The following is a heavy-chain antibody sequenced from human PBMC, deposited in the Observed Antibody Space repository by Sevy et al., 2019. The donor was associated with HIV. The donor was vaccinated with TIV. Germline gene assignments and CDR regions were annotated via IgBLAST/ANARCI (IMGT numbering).Heavy chain of an antibody. D-gene: IGHD6-13*01. J-gene: IGHJ4*02. CDR2: ISYDGSNK. Sequence: GGSLRLSCAASGFTFSSYAMHWVRQAPGKGLEWVAVISYDGSNKYYADSVKGRFTISRDNSKNTLYLRMNSLRAEDTAVYYCAGYNFDYWGQGTLVTVSS. CDR1: GFTFSSYA. CDR3: AGYNFDY. V-gene: IGHV3-30*04.